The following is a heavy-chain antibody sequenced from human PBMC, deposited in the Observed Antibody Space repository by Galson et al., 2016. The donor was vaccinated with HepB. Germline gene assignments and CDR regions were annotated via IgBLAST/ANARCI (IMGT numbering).Heavy chain of an antibody. D-gene: IGHD4-17*01. Sequence: SLRLSCAVSAFNFSDFHMTWIRQAPGKGPEWISFVSRSGSPIHYADSLKGRFTVSRDNARESVFLQMSSLRADDTAIYYGARVKYGDYSRALDVWGQGTTVTVSS. CDR2: VSRSGSPI. CDR3: ARVKYGDYSRALDV. J-gene: IGHJ6*02. V-gene: IGHV3-11*04. CDR1: AFNFSDFH.